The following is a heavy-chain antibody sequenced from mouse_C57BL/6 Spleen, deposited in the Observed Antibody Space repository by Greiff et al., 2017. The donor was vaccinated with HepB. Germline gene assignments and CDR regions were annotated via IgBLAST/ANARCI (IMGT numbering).Heavy chain of an antibody. D-gene: IGHD2-3*01. J-gene: IGHJ2*01. Sequence: VQLQQSGPELVKPGASVKISCKASGYTFTDYYMNWVKQSHGKSLEWIGDINPNNGGTSYNQKFKGKATLTVDKSSSTAYMELRSLTSEDSAVYYCAREGNGYYEDYFDYWGQGTTLTVSS. CDR1: GYTFTDYY. CDR3: AREGNGYYEDYFDY. CDR2: INPNNGGT. V-gene: IGHV1-26*01.